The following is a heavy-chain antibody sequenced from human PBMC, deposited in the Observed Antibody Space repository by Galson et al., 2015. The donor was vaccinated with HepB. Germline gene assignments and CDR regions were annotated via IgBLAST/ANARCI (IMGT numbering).Heavy chain of an antibody. V-gene: IGHV3-30*18. D-gene: IGHD2-21*02. CDR3: AKDRSFGDHAGSLTK. CDR1: GFTFSSYG. CDR2: ISYDGSNK. J-gene: IGHJ4*02. Sequence: SLRLSCAASGFTFSSYGMHWVRQAPGKGLEWVAVISYDGSNKYYADSVKGRFTISRDNSKNTLYLQMNSLRAEDTAVYYCAKDRSFGDHAGSLTKWGPGPLFTVSS.